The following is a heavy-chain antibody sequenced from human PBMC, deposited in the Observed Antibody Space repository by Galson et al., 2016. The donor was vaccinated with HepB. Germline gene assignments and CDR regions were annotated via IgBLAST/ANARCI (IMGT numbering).Heavy chain of an antibody. D-gene: IGHD5/OR15-5a*01. CDR1: GFTFDNYS. Sequence: SLRLSCAASGFTFDNYSMNWVRQAPGKGLEWVSSISSSSTFTYFADSVKGRFTISRDNSRNSLYLQLDSLRAEDTAVYYCAREKSLSGHYYYYGMDVWGQGTTVTVSS. CDR3: AREKSLSGHYYYYGMDV. V-gene: IGHV3-21*01. J-gene: IGHJ6*02. CDR2: ISSSSTFT.